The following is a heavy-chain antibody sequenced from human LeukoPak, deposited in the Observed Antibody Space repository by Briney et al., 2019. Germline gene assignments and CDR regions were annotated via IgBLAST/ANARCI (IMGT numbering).Heavy chain of an antibody. CDR3: TRVSELSHDY. D-gene: IGHD1-7*01. CDR1: GFTFSTYR. Sequence: GGSLRLSCAASGFTFSTYRMSWVRPAPRQGLEWVANIKRDGSERHYVDSVKGRFSVSRDNAKNSLYLQMDSLRVEDTAVYYCTRVSELSHDYWGQGTLVTVSS. CDR2: IKRDGSER. J-gene: IGHJ4*02. V-gene: IGHV3-7*01.